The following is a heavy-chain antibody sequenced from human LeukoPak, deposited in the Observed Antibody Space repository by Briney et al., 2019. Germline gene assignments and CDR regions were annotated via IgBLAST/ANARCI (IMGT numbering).Heavy chain of an antibody. J-gene: IGHJ4*02. D-gene: IGHD2-2*01. Sequence: PGGSLRLSCAASGFTFSSYAMSWVRQAPGKGLEWVSAISGSGGSTYYADSVKGRFTISRDNSKNTLYLQMNSLRAEDTAVYYCAKERCSSTSCYGGYFDYWGQGTLVTVSS. CDR3: AKERCSSTSCYGGYFDY. V-gene: IGHV3-23*01. CDR1: GFTFSSYA. CDR2: ISGSGGST.